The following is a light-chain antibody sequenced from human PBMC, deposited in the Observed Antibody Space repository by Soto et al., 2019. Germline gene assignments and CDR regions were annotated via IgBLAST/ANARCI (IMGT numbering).Light chain of an antibody. CDR2: KAS. V-gene: IGKV1-5*03. CDR1: QSISSW. Sequence: DIQMTQSPSTLSASVGVRVTITCPASQSISSWLAWYQQKPGNAPKLLNYKASILESGFPSTFSGSGSGTEFTLNISNLKHDEFATDACQQNNSYPLTSGGRTKVQIK. J-gene: IGKJ4*01. CDR3: QQNNSYPLT.